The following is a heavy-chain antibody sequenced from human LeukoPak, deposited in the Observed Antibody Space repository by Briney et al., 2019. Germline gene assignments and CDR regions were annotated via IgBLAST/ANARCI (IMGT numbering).Heavy chain of an antibody. J-gene: IGHJ4*02. CDR3: ARGGYCSSTSCPRRDLILDY. V-gene: IGHV4-39*01. D-gene: IGHD2-2*03. CDR1: GGSISSSSYY. Sequence: PSETLSLTCTVSGGSISSSSYYWGWLRQPPGKGLEWLGSIYYSGSNYYNPSLKSRVTISVDTSNNQFSLKLSSVTAADTAVYYCARGGYCSSTSCPRRDLILDYWGQGALVTVSS. CDR2: IYYSGSN.